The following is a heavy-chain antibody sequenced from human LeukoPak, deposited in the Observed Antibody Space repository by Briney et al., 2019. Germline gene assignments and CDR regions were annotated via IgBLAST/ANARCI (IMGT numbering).Heavy chain of an antibody. CDR2: INSDGSST. V-gene: IGHV3-74*01. J-gene: IGHJ4*02. D-gene: IGHD3-3*01. Sequence: GGSLRLSCAASGFTFSNYWMHWVRHAPGKGLVWVSRINSDGSSTSYADSVKGQFTISRDNAKNTLYLQMNSLRAEDTAVYYCARDAFGVDKSPFWGQGTLVTVSS. CDR1: GFTFSNYW. CDR3: ARDAFGVDKSPF.